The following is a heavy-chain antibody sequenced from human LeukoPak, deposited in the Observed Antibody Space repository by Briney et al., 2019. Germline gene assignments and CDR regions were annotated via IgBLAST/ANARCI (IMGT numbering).Heavy chain of an antibody. Sequence: SVKVSCKASGGTFSGYAISWVRQAPGQGLEWMGGIIPIFGTANYAQKFQGRVTITADKSTSTAYMELSSLRSEDTAVYYCAGSIAVAVDFDYWGQGTLVTVSS. CDR1: GGTFSGYA. CDR2: IIPIFGTA. D-gene: IGHD6-19*01. CDR3: AGSIAVAVDFDY. V-gene: IGHV1-69*06. J-gene: IGHJ4*02.